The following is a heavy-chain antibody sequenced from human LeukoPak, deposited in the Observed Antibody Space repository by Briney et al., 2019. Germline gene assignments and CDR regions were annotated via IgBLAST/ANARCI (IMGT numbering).Heavy chain of an antibody. CDR3: AKAESHDYGMRGAFDI. Sequence: GGSLRLSCAASGFTFSSYEMNWVRQAPGKGLEWVSYISSSGSTIYYADSVKGRFTISRDNAKNSLYLQMNSLRAEDMALYYCAKAESHDYGMRGAFDIWGQGTMVTVSS. J-gene: IGHJ3*02. V-gene: IGHV3-48*03. CDR1: GFTFSSYE. CDR2: ISSSGSTI. D-gene: IGHD4-17*01.